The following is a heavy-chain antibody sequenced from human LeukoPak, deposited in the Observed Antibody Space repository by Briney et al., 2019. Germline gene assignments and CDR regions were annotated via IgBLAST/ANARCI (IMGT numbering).Heavy chain of an antibody. CDR3: ARELMAARAFDY. CDR1: GGTFSSYA. V-gene: IGHV1-69*01. CDR2: IIPIFGTA. D-gene: IGHD2-8*01. J-gene: IGHJ4*02. Sequence: VASVTVSCKASGGTFSSYATSWVRQAPGQGLEWMGGIIPIFGTANYAQKFQGRVTITADESTSTAYMELSSLRSEDTAVYYCARELMAARAFDYWGQGTLVTVSS.